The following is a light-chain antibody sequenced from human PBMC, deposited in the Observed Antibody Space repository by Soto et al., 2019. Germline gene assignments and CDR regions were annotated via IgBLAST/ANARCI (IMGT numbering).Light chain of an antibody. Sequence: QSALTQPASVSGSPGQSITISCTGTGRDVGGYNYVSWYQKHPGRAPQLLVHDVSTRPSGVSYRFSGSKSGNTAFLTISGLQAEDEADYYCISYTTSSLYVFGTGTKVTVL. CDR1: GRDVGGYNY. J-gene: IGLJ1*01. CDR2: DVS. V-gene: IGLV2-14*01. CDR3: ISYTTSSLYV.